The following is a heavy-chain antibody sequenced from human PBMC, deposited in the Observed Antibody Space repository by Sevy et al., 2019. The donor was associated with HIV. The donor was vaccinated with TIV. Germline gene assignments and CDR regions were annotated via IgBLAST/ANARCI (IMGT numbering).Heavy chain of an antibody. Sequence: GGSLRLSCAASGFTFSKYSMSWVRQPPGKGLEWVSFLFFGCGGINYGDPVKGRFTISRDISKSSVYLQMNNLGPEDTAVYYCAREGCTKPHDYWGQGTLVTVSS. CDR1: GFTFSKYS. V-gene: IGHV3-23*01. J-gene: IGHJ4*02. D-gene: IGHD2-8*01. CDR2: LFFGCGGI. CDR3: AREGCTKPHDY.